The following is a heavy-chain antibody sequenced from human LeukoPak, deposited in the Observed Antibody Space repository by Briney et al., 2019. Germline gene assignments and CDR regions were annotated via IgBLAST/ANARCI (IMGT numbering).Heavy chain of an antibody. D-gene: IGHD3-22*01. J-gene: IGHJ4*02. CDR3: ARGLLRYDSSGYYLAY. CDR1: GFTFSSYG. CDR2: IWYDGSNK. V-gene: IGHV3-33*01. Sequence: GGSLRLSCAASGFTFSSYGMHWVRQAPGKGLELVAVIWYDGSNKYYADSVKGRFTISRDNSKNTLYLQMNSLRAEDTAVYYCARGLLRYDSSGYYLAYWGQGTLVTVSS.